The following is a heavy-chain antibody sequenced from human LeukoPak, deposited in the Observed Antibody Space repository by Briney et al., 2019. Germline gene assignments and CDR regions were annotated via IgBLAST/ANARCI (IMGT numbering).Heavy chain of an antibody. CDR1: GFTFSSYW. V-gene: IGHV3-7*01. CDR3: ARVRGIVVVPAAMFDY. CDR2: IKQDGSEK. D-gene: IGHD2-2*01. Sequence: GGSLRLSCAASGFTFSSYWMSWVRQAPGKGLEWVANIKQDGSEKYYVDSVKGRFTISRDNAKNSPYLQMNSLRAEDTAVYYCARVRGIVVVPAAMFDYWGQGTLVTVSS. J-gene: IGHJ4*02.